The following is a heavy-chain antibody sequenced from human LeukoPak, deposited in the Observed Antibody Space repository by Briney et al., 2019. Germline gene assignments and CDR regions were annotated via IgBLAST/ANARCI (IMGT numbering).Heavy chain of an antibody. CDR3: ARESKSYDGSGYYHDY. CDR1: GDSIRNYL. Sequence: SETLSLTCSVSGDSIRNYLWSWIRQPAGKGLEWIGRTYTSGSTDYNPSLRSRVTMSVDTSRNQFSLKLTSVTAADTAVYYCARESKSYDGSGYYHDYWGQGTLVTVSS. CDR2: TYTSGST. D-gene: IGHD3-22*01. J-gene: IGHJ4*02. V-gene: IGHV4-4*07.